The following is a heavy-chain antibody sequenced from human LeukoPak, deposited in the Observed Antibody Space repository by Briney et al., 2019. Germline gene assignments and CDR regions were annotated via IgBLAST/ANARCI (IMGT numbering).Heavy chain of an antibody. CDR1: GYRFTTYW. CDR2: IYPGDSDT. D-gene: IGHD2-2*01. CDR3: ARREYCSDTTCSACLDY. J-gene: IGHJ4*02. V-gene: IGHV5-51*01. Sequence: GESLKISCKGSGYRFTTYWSGGVRQMPGKGLEWMGIIYPGDSDTRYSPSFQGQVTISVDKSINTAYLQWSSLKASDTAMYYCARREYCSDTTCSACLDYWGQGTMVTVSS.